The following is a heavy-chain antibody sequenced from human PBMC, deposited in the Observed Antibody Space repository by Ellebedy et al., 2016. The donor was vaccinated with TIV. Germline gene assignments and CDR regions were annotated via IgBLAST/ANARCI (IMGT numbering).Heavy chain of an antibody. Sequence: GESLKISCAASEFTFSNYGMHWVRQAPGEGLEWVAVIAHDGSIKYYADSVKGRFTVSRDNSRNTLYLQMDSLRVEDTSVYYCAKEISAKSSNGWPLDYWGQGTLVTVSS. D-gene: IGHD6-19*01. CDR1: EFTFSNYG. CDR2: IAHDGSIK. J-gene: IGHJ4*02. V-gene: IGHV3-30*18. CDR3: AKEISAKSSNGWPLDY.